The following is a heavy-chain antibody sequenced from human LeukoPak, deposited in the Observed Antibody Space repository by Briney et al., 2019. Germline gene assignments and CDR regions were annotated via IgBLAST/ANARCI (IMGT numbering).Heavy chain of an antibody. D-gene: IGHD6-13*01. CDR1: GFTVSSNY. CDR3: ARDRAAAAGTEAFDI. CDR2: IYSGGST. J-gene: IGHJ3*02. V-gene: IGHV3-66*01. Sequence: GGSLRLSCAASGFTVSSNYMSWVRQAPGKGLEWVSAIYSGGSTYYADSVKDRFTISRDNSKNTLYLQMNSLRAEDTAVYYCARDRAAAAGTEAFDIWGQGTMVTVSS.